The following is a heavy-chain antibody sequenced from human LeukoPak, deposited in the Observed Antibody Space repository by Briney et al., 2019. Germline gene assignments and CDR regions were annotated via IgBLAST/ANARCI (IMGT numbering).Heavy chain of an antibody. CDR1: GGTFSSYA. CDR3: ARDLEAVAGRMWDDAFDI. J-gene: IGHJ3*02. Sequence: SVKVSCKASGGTFSSYAISWVRQAPGQGLEWMGRIIPIFGIANYAQKFQSRVTITADKSTSTAYMELSSLRSEDTAVYYCARDLEAVAGRMWDDAFDIWGQGTMVTVSS. D-gene: IGHD6-19*01. CDR2: IIPIFGIA. V-gene: IGHV1-69*04.